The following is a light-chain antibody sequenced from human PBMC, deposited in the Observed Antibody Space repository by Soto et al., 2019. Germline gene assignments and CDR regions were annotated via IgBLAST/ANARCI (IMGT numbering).Light chain of an antibody. J-gene: IGKJ2*01. Sequence: IQMTQSPSSLSASIGDRVTITCRASQSISNSLNWYQQKSGQAPKLLIYAASTVESGVPSRFSGSGSGTDFTLTISSLQPEDFATYYCQQSDHSPMYTFGQGTDLQIK. CDR1: QSISNS. CDR3: QQSDHSPMYT. V-gene: IGKV1-39*01. CDR2: AAS.